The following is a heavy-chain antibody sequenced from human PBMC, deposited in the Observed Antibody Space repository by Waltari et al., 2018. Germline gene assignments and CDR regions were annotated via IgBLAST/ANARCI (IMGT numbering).Heavy chain of an antibody. CDR3: AAALGGGISASRPFHF. V-gene: IGHV1-69-2*01. J-gene: IGHJ3*01. Sequence: EVQLLQSGAEVKKPGTPVTISCKVSGDTFTDNYLHWIQQAPGKGLQWMGLLDPEDGQAVYAEKFQGRVTMTADTSIHTAYMELTSLTSEDTAFYYCAAALGGGISASRPFHFWGQGTMITVSS. D-gene: IGHD3-10*01. CDR1: GDTFTDNY. CDR2: LDPEDGQA.